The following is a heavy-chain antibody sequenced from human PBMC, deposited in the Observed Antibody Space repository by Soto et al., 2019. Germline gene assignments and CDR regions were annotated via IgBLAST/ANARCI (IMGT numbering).Heavy chain of an antibody. J-gene: IGHJ6*03. CDR2: IYYSGST. CDR3: ARVWCSGGSCYSGGYYYYYMDV. Sequence: PSETLSLTCTVSGGSISSYYWSWIRQPPGKGLEWIGYIYYSGSTNYNPSLKSRVTISVDTSKNQFSLKLSSVTAADTAVYYCARVWCSGGSCYSGGYYYYYMDVWGKGTTFTVSS. D-gene: IGHD2-15*01. CDR1: GGSISSYY. V-gene: IGHV4-59*01.